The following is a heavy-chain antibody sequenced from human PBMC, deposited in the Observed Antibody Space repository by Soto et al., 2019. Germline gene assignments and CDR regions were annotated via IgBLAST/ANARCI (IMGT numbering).Heavy chain of an antibody. Sequence: QVQLVQSGAEVRKPESSVKVSCEASGGSFNNYVISWLRQAPGQGLEWMGGIIPNYEAANYAQKFRGRLTIKAGKATNRACVELNSLRPEETATYYCAGYWNAGTLYGAFDIWGKGTTVIVS. V-gene: IGHV1-69*06. CDR2: IIPNYEAA. J-gene: IGHJ3*02. CDR1: GGSFNNYV. CDR3: AGYWNAGTLYGAFDI. D-gene: IGHD4-17*01.